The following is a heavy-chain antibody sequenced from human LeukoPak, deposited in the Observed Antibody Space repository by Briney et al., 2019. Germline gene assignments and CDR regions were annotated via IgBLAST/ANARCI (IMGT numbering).Heavy chain of an antibody. CDR1: GDSISNSY. J-gene: IGHJ4*02. CDR2: IHYSGYT. V-gene: IGHV4-59*08. D-gene: IGHD4-17*01. Sequence: SETLSLTCTVSGDSISNSYWSWIRQPPGKGLEWIGFIHYSGYTNYNPSLKSRVTISVDTSKNQFSLKLSSVTAADTAVYYCARHQRDYGDSPYYLDSGAREPRVPVSS. CDR3: ARHQRDYGDSPYYLDS.